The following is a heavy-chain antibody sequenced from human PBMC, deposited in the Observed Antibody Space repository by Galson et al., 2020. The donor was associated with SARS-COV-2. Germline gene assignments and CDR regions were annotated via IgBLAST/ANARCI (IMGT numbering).Heavy chain of an antibody. CDR3: AKCASGCQHNSFDL. V-gene: IGHV3-23*01. CDR2: INSNSATT. CDR1: GFTLINYS. D-gene: IGHD2-15*01. J-gene: IGHJ5*02. Sequence: GGSLRLSCAASGFTLINYSMAWVRQAPGKGLEWVSAINSNSATTLYENSVRGRFTVSRDNPKNTLYLQMNSLRADDTALYFCAKCASGCQHNSFDLWGQGTLVTVSS.